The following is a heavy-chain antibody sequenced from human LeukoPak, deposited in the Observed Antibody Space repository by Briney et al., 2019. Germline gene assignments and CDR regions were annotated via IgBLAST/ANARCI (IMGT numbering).Heavy chain of an antibody. CDR3: ARADSSIAARLSRSSIFNYYYYMDV. CDR1: GYTFSSYG. J-gene: IGHJ6*03. Sequence: ASVKVSCKASGYTFSSYGISWVRQAPGQGPEWMGWISAYNDNTKYAQKFQGRVTMTTDTSTSTAYMELRSLRSDDTAVYYCARADSSIAARLSRSSIFNYYYYMDVWGKGTTVTVSS. V-gene: IGHV1-18*01. D-gene: IGHD6-6*01. CDR2: ISAYNDNT.